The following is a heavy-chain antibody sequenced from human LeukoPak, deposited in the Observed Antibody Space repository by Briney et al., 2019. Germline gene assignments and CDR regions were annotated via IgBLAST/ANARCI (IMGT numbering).Heavy chain of an antibody. CDR2: INHSGST. V-gene: IGHV4-34*01. CDR3: ARGLHNYYDSSGYYTPHWYFDL. CDR1: GGSFSGYY. J-gene: IGHJ2*01. Sequence: NPSETLSLTCAVYGGSFSGYYWSWIRQPPGKGLEWIGEINHSGSTNYNPSLKSRVTISVDTSKNQFSLKLSSVTAADTAVYYCARGLHNYYDSSGYYTPHWYFDLWGRGTLVTVSS. D-gene: IGHD3-22*01.